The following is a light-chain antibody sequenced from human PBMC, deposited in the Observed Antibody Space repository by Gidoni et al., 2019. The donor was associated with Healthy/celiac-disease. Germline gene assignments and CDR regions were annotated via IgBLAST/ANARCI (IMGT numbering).Light chain of an antibody. CDR1: QSVSSP. CDR3: QQYNNWPPIT. CDR2: GAS. J-gene: IGKJ5*01. Sequence: VLPQSPAPLSVSPGDRATLSCLASQSVSSPLAWYQQKPGQAPRLLLYGASTRATGIPARFSGSGSGTEFTLTISSLQSEDFAVYYCQQYNNWPPITFGQGTRLEIK. V-gene: IGKV3-15*01.